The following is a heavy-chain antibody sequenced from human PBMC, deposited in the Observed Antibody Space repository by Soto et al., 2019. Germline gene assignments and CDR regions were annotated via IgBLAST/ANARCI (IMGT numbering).Heavy chain of an antibody. CDR1: GFIFSDYA. V-gene: IGHV3-23*01. J-gene: IGHJ6*02. Sequence: PGGSLRLSCAASGFIFSDYAMTWVRQAPWKGLEWVSGISGSGESIYYADSVEGRFTISRDNSKNTLYLQMNSLRGEDTAVYYCARDRHGSDWYTYYFYTLAVWGQGTTVTVSS. D-gene: IGHD6-13*01. CDR2: ISGSGESI. CDR3: ARDRHGSDWYTYYFYTLAV.